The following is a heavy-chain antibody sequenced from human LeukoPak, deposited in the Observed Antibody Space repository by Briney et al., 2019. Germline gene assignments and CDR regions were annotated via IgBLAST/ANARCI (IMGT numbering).Heavy chain of an antibody. Sequence: SETLSLTCTVSGGSISSYYWSWIRQPPGKGLEWIGYIYYSGSTNYNPSLKSRVTISVDTSKNQFSLKLSSVTAADTAVYYCARDGMHYDSSGYDYWGQGTLVTVSS. J-gene: IGHJ4*02. CDR2: IYYSGST. V-gene: IGHV4-59*01. CDR3: ARDGMHYDSSGYDY. D-gene: IGHD3-22*01. CDR1: GGSISSYY.